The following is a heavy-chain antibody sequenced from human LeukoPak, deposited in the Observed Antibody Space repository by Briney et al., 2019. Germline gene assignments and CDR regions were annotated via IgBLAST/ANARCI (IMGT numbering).Heavy chain of an antibody. Sequence: PGGSLRLSCAASGFTLSRYWIHWVRHAPGEGLVWVSRINPDGSRTDYADSVKGRFTISRDNTKNTVDLQMNSLRAEDTAVYYCARGYSYGDYWGQGTLVTVSS. J-gene: IGHJ4*02. D-gene: IGHD5-18*01. CDR1: GFTLSRYW. V-gene: IGHV3-74*01. CDR3: ARGYSYGDY. CDR2: INPDGSRT.